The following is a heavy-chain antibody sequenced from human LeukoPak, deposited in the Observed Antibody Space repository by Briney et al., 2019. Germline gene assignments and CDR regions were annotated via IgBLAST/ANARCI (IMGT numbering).Heavy chain of an antibody. CDR2: IYYSGNT. CDR1: GGAISYSSYY. D-gene: IGHD3-22*01. Sequence: PSETLSLTCSVSGGAISYSSYYWSWIRQHPGKGLEWIGDIYYSGNTYYNPSLKSRVTISVDTSKNQFSLKMSSVTAADTAVYYCARRDYDSGGHYGPDNWFDPWGQGIQVTVSP. J-gene: IGHJ5*02. CDR3: ARRDYDSGGHYGPDNWFDP. V-gene: IGHV4-31*03.